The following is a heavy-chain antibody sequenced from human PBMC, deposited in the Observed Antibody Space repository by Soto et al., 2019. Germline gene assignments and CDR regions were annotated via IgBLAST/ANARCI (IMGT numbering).Heavy chain of an antibody. D-gene: IGHD6-19*01. CDR3: AKGGRQWLVTSDFNY. CDR1: GFTFSDYA. J-gene: IGHJ4*02. V-gene: IGHV3-30*18. CDR2: VSHDGRNT. Sequence: VQLVESGGGVVQPGRSLRLSCAASGFTFSDYAMHWVRQAPGKGLEWVAVVSHDGRNTHYADSVKGRFTISRDSSKSTVSLEMTSLRAEDTAVYYCAKGGRQWLVTSDFNYWGQGALVTGSS.